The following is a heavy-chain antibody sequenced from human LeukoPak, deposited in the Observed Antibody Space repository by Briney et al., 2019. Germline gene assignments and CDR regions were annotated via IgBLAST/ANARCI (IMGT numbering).Heavy chain of an antibody. Sequence: GGSLRLSCAASGFTFNSHWMHWVRQAPGKGLMWVSTVSPVGTDTNYADSVRGRFTISRDNAKNTLYLQMNSLRAEDTALYFCARGCTGTRYPADYWGQGALVTVPS. CDR3: ARGCTGTRYPADY. J-gene: IGHJ4*02. V-gene: IGHV3-74*01. D-gene: IGHD2-8*02. CDR2: VSPVGTDT. CDR1: GFTFNSHW.